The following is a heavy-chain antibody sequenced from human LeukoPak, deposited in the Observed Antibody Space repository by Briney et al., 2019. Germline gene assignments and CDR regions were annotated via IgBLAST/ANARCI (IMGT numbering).Heavy chain of an antibody. CDR3: ARGFTSGGGSSWYAARSKNYYYYGMDV. CDR2: INHSGST. V-gene: IGHV4-34*01. D-gene: IGHD6-13*01. J-gene: IGHJ6*02. CDR1: GGSFSGYY. Sequence: SETLSLTCAVYGGSFSGYYWSWIRQPPGKGLEWIGEINHSGSTNYNPSLKSRVTISVDTSKNQFSLKLSSVTAADTAVYYCARGFTSGGGSSWYAARSKNYYYYGMDVWGQGTTVTVSS.